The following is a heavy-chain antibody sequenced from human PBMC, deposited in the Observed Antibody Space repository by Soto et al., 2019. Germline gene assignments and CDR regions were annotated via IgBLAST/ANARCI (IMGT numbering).Heavy chain of an antibody. J-gene: IGHJ3*02. V-gene: IGHV3-30*04. Sequence: GGSLRLSCAASGFTFSSYAMHWVRQAPGKGLEWVAVISYDGSNKYYADSVKGRFTISRDNSKNTLYLQMNSLRAEDTAVYYCARGPGSGSFSGAFDIWGQGTMVTVSS. CDR1: GFTFSSYA. D-gene: IGHD3-10*01. CDR3: ARGPGSGSFSGAFDI. CDR2: ISYDGSNK.